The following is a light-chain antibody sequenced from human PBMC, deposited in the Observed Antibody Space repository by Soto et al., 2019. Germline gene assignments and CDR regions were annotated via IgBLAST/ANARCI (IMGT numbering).Light chain of an antibody. Sequence: DVHMTKSASSVSASVGYRVTIPCRASQDISSWLAWYQQKKGKAPKIMIYAASSLQGGVPSRFSGSGYGTEFNLTISSLQPEDFATYYCQQASSFPPTFGQGTRLEIK. CDR3: QQASSFPPT. CDR2: AAS. CDR1: QDISSW. V-gene: IGKV1-12*01. J-gene: IGKJ5*01.